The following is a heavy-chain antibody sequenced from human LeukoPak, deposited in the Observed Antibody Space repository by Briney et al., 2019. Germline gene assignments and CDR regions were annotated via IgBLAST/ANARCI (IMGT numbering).Heavy chain of an antibody. D-gene: IGHD4-23*01. V-gene: IGHV1-2*02. CDR1: GYTFTDYY. Sequence: ASVKVSCKASGYTFTDYYIHWVRQAPGQGLEWMGWISPGTGGTNYAQNFQGRVTMTRDTPISTAYMELSGLRSDDTALYFCARNYGRTSRYFDYWGQGPLVTVSS. CDR2: ISPGTGGT. J-gene: IGHJ4*02. CDR3: ARNYGRTSRYFDY.